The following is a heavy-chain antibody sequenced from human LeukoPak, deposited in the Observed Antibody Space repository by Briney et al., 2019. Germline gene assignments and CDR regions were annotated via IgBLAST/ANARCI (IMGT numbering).Heavy chain of an antibody. D-gene: IGHD5-24*01. J-gene: IGHJ4*02. CDR2: ISYDGSSK. CDR1: GFTFSSYA. Sequence: GGSLRLSCAASGFTFSSYAMSWVRQAPGKGLEWVAVISYDGSSKSYADSVKGRFTISRDNSKNTLYLQMNSLRAEDTAVYYCAKVGDGYNHGEFDYWGQGTLVTVSS. V-gene: IGHV3-30*18. CDR3: AKVGDGYNHGEFDY.